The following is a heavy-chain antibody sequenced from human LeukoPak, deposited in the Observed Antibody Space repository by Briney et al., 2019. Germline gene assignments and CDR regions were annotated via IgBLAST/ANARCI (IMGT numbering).Heavy chain of an antibody. J-gene: IGHJ4*02. Sequence: PSETLSLTCTVSGGSISSSSYSWGWIRQPPGKGLEWIGSIYYSGTIYYNPSLKSRVTISVDTFKIQFSLKLSSVAATDTAVYFCARLRFDFWSGYTHPYFDYWGQGTLVTVSS. V-gene: IGHV4-39*01. D-gene: IGHD3-3*01. CDR1: GGSISSSSYS. CDR3: ARLRFDFWSGYTHPYFDY. CDR2: IYYSGTI.